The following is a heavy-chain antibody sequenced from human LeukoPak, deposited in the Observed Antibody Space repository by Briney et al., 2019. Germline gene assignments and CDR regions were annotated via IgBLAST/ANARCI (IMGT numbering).Heavy chain of an antibody. D-gene: IGHD3-10*01. V-gene: IGHV4-34*01. CDR3: ARGRLWFGEFPIWFDP. J-gene: IGHJ5*02. CDR2: INHSGST. CDR1: GGSFSGCY. Sequence: SETLSLTCAVYGGSFSGCYWSWIRQPPGKGLGWIGEINHSGSTNYNPSPKSRVTISVDTSKNQFSLKLSSVTAADTAVYYCARGRLWFGEFPIWFDPWGQGTLVTVSS.